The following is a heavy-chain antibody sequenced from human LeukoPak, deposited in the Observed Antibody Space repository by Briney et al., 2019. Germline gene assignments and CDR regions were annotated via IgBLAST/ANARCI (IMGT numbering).Heavy chain of an antibody. J-gene: IGHJ6*02. Sequence: GGSLRLSCIGSGFTFGDHAMSWVRQAPGKGLEWVGFIRSKAYRGTIEYAAAVKGRFTISRDDSASIVYLKMNSLKIEDTAVYYCARGPIQLWIHNAMDVWGQGTTVTVS. CDR1: GFTFGDHA. CDR2: IRSKAYRGTI. CDR3: ARGPIQLWIHNAMDV. D-gene: IGHD1-1*01. V-gene: IGHV3-49*04.